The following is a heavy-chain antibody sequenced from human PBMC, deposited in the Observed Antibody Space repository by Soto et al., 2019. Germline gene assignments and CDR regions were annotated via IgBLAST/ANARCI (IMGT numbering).Heavy chain of an antibody. D-gene: IGHD3-22*01. CDR2: IYYNGST. CDR1: GGSISSYY. J-gene: IGHJ4*02. V-gene: IGHV4-59*01. CDR3: ASGYSLYYFDY. Sequence: PSETLSLTCTVSGGSISSYYWSWIRQPPGKGLEWIGYIYYNGSTNYNPSLKSRVTISVDTSKNQFSLKLSSVTAADTAVYYCASGYSLYYFDYWGQGTLVTVSS.